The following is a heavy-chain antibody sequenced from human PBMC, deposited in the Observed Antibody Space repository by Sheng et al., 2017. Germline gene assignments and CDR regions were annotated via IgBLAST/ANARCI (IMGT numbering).Heavy chain of an antibody. J-gene: IGHJ4*02. CDR1: GGSFSGYY. CDR3: ARGIAVAGKGYYFDY. Sequence: QVQLQQWGAGLLKPSETLSLTCAVYGGSFSGYYWSWIRQPPGKGLEWIGEINHSGSTNYNPSLKSRVTISVDTSKNQFSLKLSSVTAADTAVYYCARGIAVAGKGYYFDYWGPGNPGHPSPQ. V-gene: IGHV4-34*01. CDR2: INHSGST. D-gene: IGHD6-19*01.